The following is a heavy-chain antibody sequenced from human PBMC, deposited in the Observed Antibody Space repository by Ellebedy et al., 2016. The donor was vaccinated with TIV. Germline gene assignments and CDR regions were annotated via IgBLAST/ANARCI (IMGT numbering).Heavy chain of an antibody. D-gene: IGHD1-14*01. CDR1: GVSISSYY. V-gene: IGHV4-59*08. CDR3: AQTGRPTLFDY. Sequence: SETLSLXXTVSGVSISSYYWSWIRQPPGKGLEWIGYIYYSGSTNYNPSLKSRVTISVDTSKNQFSLKLSSVTAADTAVYYCAQTGRPTLFDYWGQGTLVTVSS. CDR2: IYYSGST. J-gene: IGHJ4*02.